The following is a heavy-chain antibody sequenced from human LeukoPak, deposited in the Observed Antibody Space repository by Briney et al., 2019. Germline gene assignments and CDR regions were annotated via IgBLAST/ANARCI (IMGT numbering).Heavy chain of an antibody. J-gene: IGHJ4*02. CDR3: ALEDYGDFRAYYY. Sequence: PGGSLRLSCAASGFTLSSYWMSWVRQAPGKGLEWVANIKHDGSEKYYVDSVKGRFTISRDNAKNSLYLQMNSLRAEDTAVYYCALEDYGDFRAYYYWGQGTLVTVSS. V-gene: IGHV3-7*01. CDR2: IKHDGSEK. D-gene: IGHD4-17*01. CDR1: GFTLSSYW.